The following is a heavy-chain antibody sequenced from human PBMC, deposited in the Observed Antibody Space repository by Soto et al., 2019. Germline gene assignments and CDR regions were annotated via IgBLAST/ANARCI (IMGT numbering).Heavy chain of an antibody. V-gene: IGHV3-23*01. CDR3: ARKVNDFWSGEIDY. CDR2: ISGGGGST. Sequence: PGGSLRLSCAASGFTFSSYAMSWVRQAPGKGLEWVSGISGGGGSTYYADSVKGRFTISRDNSKNTLYLQMNSLRAEDTAVYYCARKVNDFWSGEIDYWGQGTLVTVSS. CDR1: GFTFSSYA. J-gene: IGHJ4*02. D-gene: IGHD3-3*01.